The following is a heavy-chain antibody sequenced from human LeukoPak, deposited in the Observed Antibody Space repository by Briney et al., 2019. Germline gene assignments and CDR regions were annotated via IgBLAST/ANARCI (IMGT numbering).Heavy chain of an antibody. V-gene: IGHV1-69*04. D-gene: IGHD6-19*01. Sequence: SVKVSCKASGGTFSSYAISWVRQAPGQGLEWMGRIIPILGIANYAQKFQGRVTITADKSTSTAYMELSGLGSEDTAVYYCARDKGIAVARYYFDYWGQGTLVTVSS. CDR2: IIPILGIA. CDR3: ARDKGIAVARYYFDY. J-gene: IGHJ4*02. CDR1: GGTFSSYA.